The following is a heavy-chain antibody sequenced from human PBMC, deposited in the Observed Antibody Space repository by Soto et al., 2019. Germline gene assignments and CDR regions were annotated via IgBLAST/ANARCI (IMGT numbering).Heavy chain of an antibody. V-gene: IGHV4-30-2*01. CDR1: GGSISSGGYS. J-gene: IGHJ4*02. Sequence: QLQLQESGSGLVKPSQTLSLTCAVSGGSISSGGYSWSWIRQPPGKGLEWIGYIYHSGSTYYNPSLKRRVTISVDRSKNQFSLKLSSVTAADTAVYYCARVGYYDSSGYNFDYWGQGTLVTVSS. D-gene: IGHD3-22*01. CDR3: ARVGYYDSSGYNFDY. CDR2: IYHSGST.